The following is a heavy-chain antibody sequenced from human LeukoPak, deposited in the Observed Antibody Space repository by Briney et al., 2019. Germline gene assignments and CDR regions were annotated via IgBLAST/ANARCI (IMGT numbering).Heavy chain of an antibody. CDR1: GFTFGTYA. Sequence: GRSLRLSCAASGFTFGTYAMHWVRQAPGKGLEWVAFTSYDGDNKYYADSVKGRFTISRDNSKNTLYLQMNSLRAEDTGVFYCARDRISGPSYRYYGMDVWGQGTTVTVSS. J-gene: IGHJ6*02. V-gene: IGHV3-30*04. CDR3: ARDRISGPSYRYYGMDV. CDR2: TSYDGDNK.